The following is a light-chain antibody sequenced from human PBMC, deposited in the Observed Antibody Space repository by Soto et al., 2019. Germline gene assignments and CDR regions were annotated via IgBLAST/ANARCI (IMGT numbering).Light chain of an antibody. J-gene: IGKJ1*01. CDR3: QQYGSSPWT. CDR2: DAS. Sequence: EVVMAQSPAALSVSLGERATLSCRASESVSSNYLAWYQQKPGQAPRLVIYDASSRATGIPDRFSGSGSGTDFTLTISRLEPEDFAVYYCQQYGSSPWTFGQGTKVDIK. CDR1: ESVSSNY. V-gene: IGKV3-20*01.